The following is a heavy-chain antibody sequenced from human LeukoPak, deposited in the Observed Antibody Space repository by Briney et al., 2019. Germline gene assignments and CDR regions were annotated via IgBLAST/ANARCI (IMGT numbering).Heavy chain of an antibody. D-gene: IGHD2-2*01. Sequence: GGSLRLSCAASGFTFSSYAMHWVRQAPGKGLEWVAVISYDGSNKYYADSVKGRFTISRDNSKNTLYLQMNSLRAEDTAVYYCATGQALRPVPAAEGYYFDYWGQGTLVTVSS. CDR3: ATGQALRPVPAAEGYYFDY. V-gene: IGHV3-30-3*01. J-gene: IGHJ4*02. CDR1: GFTFSSYA. CDR2: ISYDGSNK.